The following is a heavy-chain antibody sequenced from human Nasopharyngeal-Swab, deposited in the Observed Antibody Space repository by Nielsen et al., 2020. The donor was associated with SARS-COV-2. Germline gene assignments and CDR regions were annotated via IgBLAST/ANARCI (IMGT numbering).Heavy chain of an antibody. J-gene: IGHJ4*02. D-gene: IGHD5-18*01. Sequence: GESLKISCAASGFTFSSYSTNWVRQAPGKGLEGVSYISSSSSTIYYADSVKGRFTISRDNAKNSLYLQMNSLRDEDTAMYYCASNSGYSYGSPLDNWGQGTLVTVSS. CDR3: ASNSGYSYGSPLDN. V-gene: IGHV3-48*02. CDR2: ISSSSSTI. CDR1: GFTFSSYS.